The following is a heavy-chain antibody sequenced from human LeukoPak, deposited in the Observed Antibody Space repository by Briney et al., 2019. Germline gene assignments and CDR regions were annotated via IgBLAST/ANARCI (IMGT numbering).Heavy chain of an antibody. CDR3: ARDRLSLGAFDI. CDR2: IYHSESI. D-gene: IGHD7-27*01. Sequence: SETLSLTCVVSGDSINSRSYYWAWIRQPPGKGLEWIGSIYHSESIYYNPSLKSRVTISLDTSKNQFSLNLSSVTAADTAVYYCARDRLSLGAFDIWGQGTMVTVSS. J-gene: IGHJ3*02. CDR1: GDSINSRSYY. V-gene: IGHV4-39*07.